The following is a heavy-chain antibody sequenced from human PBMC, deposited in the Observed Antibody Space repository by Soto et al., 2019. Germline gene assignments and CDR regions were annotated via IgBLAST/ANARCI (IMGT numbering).Heavy chain of an antibody. CDR3: ARASPRYSSAWSVGVLDY. J-gene: IGHJ4*02. D-gene: IGHD6-19*01. CDR1: GFTFSSYW. CDR2: IKQDGSAK. V-gene: IGHV3-7*05. Sequence: GGSLRLSCATSGFTFSSYWMSWVRQAPGKGLEWVANIKQDGSAKYYVGSVKGRFTISRDNAKNSLYLQMNSLRAEDTAVFYCARASPRYSSAWSVGVLDYWGQGTLVTVSS.